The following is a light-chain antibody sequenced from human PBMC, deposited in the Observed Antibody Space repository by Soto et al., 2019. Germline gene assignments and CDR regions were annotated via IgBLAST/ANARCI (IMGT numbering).Light chain of an antibody. CDR3: XXYNKWPQ. Sequence: EIVMTQSPATLSVSPGERATLFCRASQSVSTNLAWYQQKPGQAPRLLIYGASTRATGIPARFSGSGSGTEFTLTISSLQXXXXAXYXCXXYNKWPQFGQGTKVEIK. J-gene: IGKJ1*01. CDR2: GAS. V-gene: IGKV3-15*01. CDR1: QSVSTN.